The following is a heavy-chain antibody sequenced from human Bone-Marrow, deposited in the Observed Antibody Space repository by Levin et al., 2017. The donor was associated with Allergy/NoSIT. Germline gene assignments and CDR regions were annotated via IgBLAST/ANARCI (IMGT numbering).Heavy chain of an antibody. D-gene: IGHD3-9*01. CDR1: GFTFSDHY. V-gene: IGHV3-72*01. CDR2: VRNKVNGYTT. Sequence: TGGSLRLSCAASGFTFSDHYMDWVRQGPGKGLEWVGRVRNKVNGYTTEYAASVKGRFTISRDDSKTSLYLQMNSLKTEDTAVYYCARALSTGNSDYLDYWGQGTLVTVSS. CDR3: ARALSTGNSDYLDY. J-gene: IGHJ4*02.